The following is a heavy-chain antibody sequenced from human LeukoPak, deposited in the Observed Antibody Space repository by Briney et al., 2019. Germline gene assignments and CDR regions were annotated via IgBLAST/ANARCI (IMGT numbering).Heavy chain of an antibody. D-gene: IGHD3-10*01. CDR2: ISGSGGST. CDR3: AKLDSPWAARGSFDH. J-gene: IGHJ5*02. CDR1: GFTFSNAW. Sequence: GGSLRLSCAVSGFTFSNAWMTWVRQAPGKGLEWVSAISGSGGSTYYADSAKGRFTISRDNSKNTLFLQMTRLRAEDTAVYYCAKLDSPWAARGSFDHWGQGALVTVSS. V-gene: IGHV3-23*01.